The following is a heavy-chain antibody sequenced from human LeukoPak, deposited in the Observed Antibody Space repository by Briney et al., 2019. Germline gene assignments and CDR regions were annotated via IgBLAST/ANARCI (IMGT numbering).Heavy chain of an antibody. V-gene: IGHV1-2*02. D-gene: IGHD2-2*01. CDR3: ARGYCSTSSCSPGGY. Sequence: ASVKVSCKASGYTFTGYYMYWVRQAPGQGLEWMGWINPDSGGTNYAQKFQGRVTMTRDTSISTAYMELSRLRSGDAAVYYCARGYCSTSSCSPGGYWGQGTLVTVSS. J-gene: IGHJ4*02. CDR1: GYTFTGYY. CDR2: INPDSGGT.